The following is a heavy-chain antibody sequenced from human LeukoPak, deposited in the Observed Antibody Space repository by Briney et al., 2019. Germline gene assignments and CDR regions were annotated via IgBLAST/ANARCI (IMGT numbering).Heavy chain of an antibody. Sequence: PGGSLRLSCAASGFTFSTYSMNWVRQAPGKGLEWVSYISSSISTMYYADSVEGRFTISRDNAKTSLYLQMNSLRDEDTAIYYCARDFADGDGFEIWGQGTLVTVSS. CDR1: GFTFSTYS. CDR2: ISSSISTM. CDR3: ARDFADGDGFEI. J-gene: IGHJ3*02. V-gene: IGHV3-48*02.